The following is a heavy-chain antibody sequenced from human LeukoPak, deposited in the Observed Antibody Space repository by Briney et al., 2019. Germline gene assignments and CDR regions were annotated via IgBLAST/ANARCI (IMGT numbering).Heavy chain of an antibody. CDR1: GFTFSSYG. D-gene: IGHD3-3*01. CDR3: AKDSSRTYYDFWSGYRDFNWFDP. Sequence: GGSLRLSCAASGFTFSSYGMHWVRQAPGKGLEWVAVISYDGSNKYYADSVKGRFTISRDNSKNTLYLQMNSLRAEDTAVYYCAKDSSRTYYDFWSGYRDFNWFDPWGQGTLVTVSS. J-gene: IGHJ5*02. CDR2: ISYDGSNK. V-gene: IGHV3-30*18.